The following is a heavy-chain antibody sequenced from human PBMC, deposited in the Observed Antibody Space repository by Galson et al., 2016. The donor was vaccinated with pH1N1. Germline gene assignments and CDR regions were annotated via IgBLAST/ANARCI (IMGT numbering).Heavy chain of an antibody. CDR2: IMAMFGKV. D-gene: IGHD3-10*01. Sequence: SVKVSCKASGGTFSWYAISWVRQAPGQGLEWMGGIMAMFGKVNYAQKFQGRVTITADVSTTTGYMELSSLRAEDTTVYYCARTETYYNDGCALKNWGQGTPVTGSS. J-gene: IGHJ4*02. V-gene: IGHV1-69*13. CDR1: GGTFSWYA. CDR3: ARTETYYNDGCALKN.